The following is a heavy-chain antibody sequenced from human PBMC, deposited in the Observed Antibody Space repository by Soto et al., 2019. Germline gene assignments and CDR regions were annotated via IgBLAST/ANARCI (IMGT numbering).Heavy chain of an antibody. Sequence: GGSLRLSCAASRFTISGHAMHWVRQAPGKGLEWLAVISSNSSTKFYADSVKGRFTISRDNAKNSLYLQMNSLRAEDTAVYYCARYYSSYGPFDYWGQGTLVTVSS. D-gene: IGHD5-18*01. V-gene: IGHV3-30*03. CDR1: RFTISGHA. CDR2: ISSNSSTK. CDR3: ARYYSSYGPFDY. J-gene: IGHJ4*02.